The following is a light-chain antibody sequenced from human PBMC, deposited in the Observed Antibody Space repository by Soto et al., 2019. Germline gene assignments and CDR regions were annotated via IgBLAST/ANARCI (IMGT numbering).Light chain of an antibody. V-gene: IGKV1-39*01. CDR2: AAT. Sequence: DVQMTQSPSSLSASVGYRFTITCRASQNIKNYLSWYQQRPGKAPRVVIFAATLLQSGVPSTFSASGSGTEFTLTISSLHPDDFATYYCLQSHSTPLTFGQGTRREIK. CDR1: QNIKNY. J-gene: IGKJ5*01. CDR3: LQSHSTPLT.